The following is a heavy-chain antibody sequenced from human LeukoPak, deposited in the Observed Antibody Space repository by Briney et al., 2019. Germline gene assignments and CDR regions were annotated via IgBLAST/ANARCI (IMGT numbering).Heavy chain of an antibody. CDR3: AKGLIVATTFDY. CDR2: VSGSGGST. J-gene: IGHJ4*02. Sequence: GGSLRLSCAASGFTFSDYYMSWVRQAPGKGLEWVSAVSGSGGSTYYADSVKGRFTISRDNSKNTLYLQMNSLRAEDTAVYYCAKGLIVATTFDYWGQGTLVTVSS. D-gene: IGHD5-12*01. CDR1: GFTFSDYY. V-gene: IGHV3-23*01.